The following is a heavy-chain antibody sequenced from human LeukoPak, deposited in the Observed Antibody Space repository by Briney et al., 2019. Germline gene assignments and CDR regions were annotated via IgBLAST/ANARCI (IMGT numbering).Heavy chain of an antibody. V-gene: IGHV4-34*01. Sequence: PSETLSLTCAVYSGSFSGYYWSWIRQPPGKGLEWIGEINHSGSTNYNPSLKSRVTISVDTSKNQFPLKLSSVTAADTAVYYCANLRTGMATIRWGQGTLVTVSS. J-gene: IGHJ4*02. CDR2: INHSGST. CDR3: ANLRTGMATIR. D-gene: IGHD5-24*01. CDR1: SGSFSGYY.